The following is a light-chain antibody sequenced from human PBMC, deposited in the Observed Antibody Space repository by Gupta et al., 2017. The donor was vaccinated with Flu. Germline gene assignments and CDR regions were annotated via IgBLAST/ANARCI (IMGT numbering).Light chain of an antibody. J-gene: IGLJ3*02. CDR3: QSSASITSEGV. CDR2: EDD. CDR1: SGSIATTY. V-gene: IGLV6-57*01. Sequence: NFMLTQPHSVSESPGKTVTISCTRSSGSIATTYVQGYQQRPGSSPNTVIFEDDRRPSGVPDRFSGSIASASKSVSPTINGLKAEDEAYYFWQSSASITSEGVFGGGTKLTVL.